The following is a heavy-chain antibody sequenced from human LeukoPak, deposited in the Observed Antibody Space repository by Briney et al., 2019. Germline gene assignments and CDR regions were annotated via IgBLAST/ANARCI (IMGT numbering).Heavy chain of an antibody. D-gene: IGHD3-9*01. Sequence: SETLSLTCTVSGGSMTTYYWSWLRQTPGKGLEWIGYIYYSGSTNYNPSLKSRVTISVDTSKKQFSLKLTSVTAADTAVYYCARHDGRQKYFNVWGQGTLVTVSS. CDR1: GGSMTTYY. J-gene: IGHJ4*02. CDR3: ARHDGRQKYFNV. CDR2: IYYSGST. V-gene: IGHV4-59*08.